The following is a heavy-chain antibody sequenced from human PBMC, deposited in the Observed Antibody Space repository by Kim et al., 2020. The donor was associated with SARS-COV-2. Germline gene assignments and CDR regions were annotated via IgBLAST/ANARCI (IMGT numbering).Heavy chain of an antibody. J-gene: IGHJ4*02. V-gene: IGHV3-74*01. Sequence: YADSVKCRFTISRDNAKNTLYLQMNSLRAEDTAVYYCARSGGSSGSYYPYWGQGTLVTVSS. CDR3: ARSGGSSGSYYPY. D-gene: IGHD3-10*01.